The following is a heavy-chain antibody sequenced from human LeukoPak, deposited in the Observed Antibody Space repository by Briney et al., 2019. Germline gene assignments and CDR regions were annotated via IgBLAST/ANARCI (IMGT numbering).Heavy chain of an antibody. V-gene: IGHV3-33*01. CDR2: IWSDGTNK. J-gene: IGHJ2*01. D-gene: IGHD2-21*02. CDR1: GFTFSNYG. Sequence: GGSLRLSCVASGFTFSNYGMHWVRQAPGQGLEWVAVIWSDGTNKYYVDSVKGRFTISRDNYKNTLYLQMDGLRVEDTAVYYCARGPCGDDCFSYWYFDLWGRGTLVTVSS. CDR3: ARGPCGDDCFSYWYFDL.